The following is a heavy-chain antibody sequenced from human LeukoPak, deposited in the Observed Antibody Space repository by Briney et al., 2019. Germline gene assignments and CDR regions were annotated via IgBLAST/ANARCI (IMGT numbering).Heavy chain of an antibody. Sequence: SETLSLTCTVSGGSISSYYWSWIRQPPGKGLEWIGYIYYSGSTNYNPSLKSRVTISVDTSKNQFSLRLGSVTAADTAVYYCARHGPAAIYGTGPIDFWGQGTLVTVSS. J-gene: IGHJ4*02. CDR1: GGSISSYY. CDR2: IYYSGST. V-gene: IGHV4-59*08. CDR3: ARHGPAAIYGTGPIDF. D-gene: IGHD2-2*01.